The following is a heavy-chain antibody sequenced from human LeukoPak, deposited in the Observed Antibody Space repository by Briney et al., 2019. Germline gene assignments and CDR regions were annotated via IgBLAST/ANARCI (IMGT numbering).Heavy chain of an antibody. CDR1: GYTFTSYY. CDR2: INPSGGST. CDR3: ARVAAASSWYTPHFFDY. Sequence: ASVKVSCKASGYTFTSYYMHWVRQAPGQGLEWMGIINPSGGSTSYAQKFQGRVTMTRDTSTSTVYMELSSLRSEDTAVYYCARVAAASSWYTPHFFDYWGQGTLVTVPS. D-gene: IGHD6-13*01. V-gene: IGHV1-46*01. J-gene: IGHJ4*02.